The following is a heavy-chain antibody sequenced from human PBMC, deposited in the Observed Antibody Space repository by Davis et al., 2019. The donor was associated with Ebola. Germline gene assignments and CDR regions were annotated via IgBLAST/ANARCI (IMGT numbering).Heavy chain of an antibody. CDR1: GFNFRSYG. D-gene: IGHD4-17*01. V-gene: IGHV3-33*01. Sequence: GESLKISCAASGFNFRSYGMHWVRQAPDKGLEWVAVIWYDGSRKYYGDSVKGRFTISRDNSNNLLYLQMNSLRAEDTAVYYCARDVATVTTWGVWNYWGQGTLVTVSS. CDR2: IWYDGSRK. J-gene: IGHJ4*02. CDR3: ARDVATVTTWGVWNY.